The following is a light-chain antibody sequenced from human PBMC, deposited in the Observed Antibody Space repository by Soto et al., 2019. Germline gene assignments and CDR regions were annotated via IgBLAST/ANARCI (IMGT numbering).Light chain of an antibody. CDR3: VQSTHWPWT. V-gene: IGKV2-30*01. Sequence: AVVTQSPLSLSPTPGRPASIPCSSIQGLVYSNGETCLNWCHQRPGQSPRRLIYKVSNRDSGVPDRFSGSGSGTDFILKISRVEAEDVGVYYCVQSTHWPWTFGQGTKVDIK. J-gene: IGKJ1*01. CDR1: QGLVYSNGETC. CDR2: KVS.